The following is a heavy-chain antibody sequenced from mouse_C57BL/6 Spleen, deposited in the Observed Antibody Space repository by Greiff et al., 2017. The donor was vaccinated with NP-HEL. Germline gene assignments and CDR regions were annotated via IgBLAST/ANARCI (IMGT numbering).Heavy chain of an antibody. Sequence: QVQLQQPGAELVMPGASVKLSCKASGYTFTSYWMHWVKQRPGQGLEWIGEIDPSDSYTNYNQKFKGKSTLTVDKSSSTAYMQRSSLTSEDSAVYYCASGTSSPFAYGGQGTLVTVSA. CDR3: ASGTSSPFAY. D-gene: IGHD1-1*01. CDR1: GYTFTSYW. CDR2: IDPSDSYT. V-gene: IGHV1-69*01. J-gene: IGHJ3*01.